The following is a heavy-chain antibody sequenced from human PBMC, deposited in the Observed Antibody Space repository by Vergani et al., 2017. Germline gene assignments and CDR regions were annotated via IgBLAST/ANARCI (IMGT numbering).Heavy chain of an antibody. V-gene: IGHV1-69*06. Sequence: QVQLVQSGAEVKKPGSSVKVSCKASGGTFSSYAISWVRQAPGQGLEWMGGIIPIFGTANYAQKFQGRVTMTRDTSISTAYMELSRLRSDDTAVYYCAREGSIAAAGNDAFDIWGQGTMVTVSS. J-gene: IGHJ3*02. CDR3: AREGSIAAAGNDAFDI. CDR1: GGTFSSYA. D-gene: IGHD6-13*01. CDR2: IIPIFGTA.